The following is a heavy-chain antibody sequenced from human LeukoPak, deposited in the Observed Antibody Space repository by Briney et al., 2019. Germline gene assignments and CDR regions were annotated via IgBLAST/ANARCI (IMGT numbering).Heavy chain of an antibody. D-gene: IGHD3-10*01. Sequence: GASMKISCKASGYNFNDYYLHWVRQAPGQGLEWMGWINPKNGGTYYAEKFQGRVTMTRDTSITTVYMELSRLRSDDTAIYYCATDITALDYWGQGTLVTVSS. CDR1: GYNFNDYY. CDR2: INPKNGGT. CDR3: ATDITALDY. J-gene: IGHJ4*02. V-gene: IGHV1-2*02.